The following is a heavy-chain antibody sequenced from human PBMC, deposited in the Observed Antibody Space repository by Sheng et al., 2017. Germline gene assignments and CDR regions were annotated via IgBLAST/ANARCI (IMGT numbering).Heavy chain of an antibody. D-gene: IGHD5-12*01. CDR2: ISAYTGNT. CDR3: ARVGGEWNGYGDS. J-gene: IGHJ4*02. V-gene: IGHV1-18*01. Sequence: QVQLVQSGPEVKKPGASVNVSCKASGYTFSNYGISWVRQAPGQGLQWMGWISAYTGNTNYVREFQGRVTMTTDTSTNTAYMELRSLTSNDTAVYFCARVGGEWNGYGDSWGQGTLVIVSS. CDR1: GYTFSNYG.